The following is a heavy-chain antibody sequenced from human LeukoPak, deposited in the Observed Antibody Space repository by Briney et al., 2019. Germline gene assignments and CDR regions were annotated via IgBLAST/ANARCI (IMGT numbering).Heavy chain of an antibody. D-gene: IGHD3-10*01. V-gene: IGHV4-39*01. CDR3: ARLPFLWFGEPMRGYFDY. CDR2: IFYNVST. CDR1: GGSISSSNYY. J-gene: IGHJ4*02. Sequence: PSETLSLTCTVSGGSISSSNYYWGWIRQPPGKGLEWIGSIFYNVSTSHNPSLKSRVTISVDTSKNQFSLKLSSVTAADTAVYYCARLPFLWFGEPMRGYFDYWGQGTLVTVSS.